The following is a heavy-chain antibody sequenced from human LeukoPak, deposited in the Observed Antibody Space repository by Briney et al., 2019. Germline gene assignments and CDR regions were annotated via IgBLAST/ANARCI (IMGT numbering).Heavy chain of an antibody. CDR2: IGGVAGSA. CDR1: GFTFSNYA. D-gene: IGHD5-24*01. J-gene: IGHJ4*02. Sequence: PGGSLRLSCAASGFTFSNYAMSWVRQAPGKGLEWVSGIGGVAGSAYYEDSVKGRFTISRDNSNNTLYLQMNSLRVEDTAAYYCAKDRGDGSNRDGFFDYWGQGTLVTVSS. CDR3: AKDRGDGSNRDGFFDY. V-gene: IGHV3-23*01.